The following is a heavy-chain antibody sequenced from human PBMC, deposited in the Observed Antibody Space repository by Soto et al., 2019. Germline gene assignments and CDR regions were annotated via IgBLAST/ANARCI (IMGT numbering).Heavy chain of an antibody. D-gene: IGHD6-19*01. CDR3: AKSFCSSSSCFFVWVDP. CDR1: AFTFSGFA. V-gene: IGHV3-23*01. Sequence: PGVSRRRSWSASAFTFSGFAASGVRPPPDKRLEGLSLSSGSGTPTLYAESVKDRFSVSRDNSKNTLFLERNNLRVDDTAIYYGAKSFCSSSSCFFVWVDPWGPGTLVTVGS. CDR2: SSGSGTPT. J-gene: IGHJ5*02.